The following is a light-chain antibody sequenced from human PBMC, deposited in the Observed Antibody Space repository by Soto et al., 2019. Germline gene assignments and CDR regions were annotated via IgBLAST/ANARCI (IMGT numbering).Light chain of an antibody. J-gene: IGLJ3*02. Sequence: QPVLTQSSSASASLGSSVKLTCTLSSGHSSYIIAWHQQQPGKAPRYLMKLEGSGSYNKGSGVPDRFSGSSSGADRYLTISNLQFEDEADYYCETWDSNTHTLFGGGTKLTFL. V-gene: IGLV4-60*02. CDR3: ETWDSNTHTL. CDR1: SGHSSYI. CDR2: LEGSGSY.